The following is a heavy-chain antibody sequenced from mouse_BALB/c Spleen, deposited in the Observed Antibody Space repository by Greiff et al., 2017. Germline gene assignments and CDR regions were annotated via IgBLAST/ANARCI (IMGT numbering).Heavy chain of an antibody. CDR1: GFNIKDTY. CDR2: IDPANGNT. J-gene: IGHJ4*01. V-gene: IGHV14-3*02. CDR3: AGYDDYAMDY. Sequence: VQLKESGAELVKPGASVKLSCTASGFNIKDTYMHWVKQRPEQGLEWIGRIDPANGNTKYDPKFQGKATITADTSSNTAYLQLSSLTSEDTAVYYCAGYDDYAMDYWGQGTSVTVSS. D-gene: IGHD2-14*01.